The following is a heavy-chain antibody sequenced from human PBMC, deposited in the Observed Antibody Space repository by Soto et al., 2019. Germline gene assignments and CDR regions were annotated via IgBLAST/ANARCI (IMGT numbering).Heavy chain of an antibody. V-gene: IGHV3-9*01. CDR2: ISWNSGGI. Sequence: EVQLVESGGGLVQPGRSLRLSCAASGFTFDDYAMHWVRQPPGKGLEWVSGISWNSGGIGYADSVNGRFTISRDNAKNSLYLQMNSLRAEDTALYYCANGYCSGGSCYLGDYWGQGTLVTVSS. J-gene: IGHJ4*02. CDR3: ANGYCSGGSCYLGDY. CDR1: GFTFDDYA. D-gene: IGHD2-15*01.